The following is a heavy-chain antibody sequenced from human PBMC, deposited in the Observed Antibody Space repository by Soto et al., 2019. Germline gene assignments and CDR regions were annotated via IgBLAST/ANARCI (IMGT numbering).Heavy chain of an antibody. D-gene: IGHD3-16*01. CDR1: GYTFTTYD. CDR3: ARQRRGTWYYFDH. Sequence: SVKVSCKTSGYTFTTYDINWVRQATGQGLEWMGWINPNADKTGFAQKFQGRVTMTRDTSINTVYMELNNLRSEDTAVYYCARQRRGTWYYFDHWGQGTLVTVSS. V-gene: IGHV1-8*01. CDR2: INPNADKT. J-gene: IGHJ4*02.